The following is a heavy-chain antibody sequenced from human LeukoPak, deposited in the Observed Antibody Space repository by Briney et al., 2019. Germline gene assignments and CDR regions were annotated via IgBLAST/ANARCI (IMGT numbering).Heavy chain of an antibody. V-gene: IGHV1-2*02. CDR3: ARAKGVRGVISGAFDI. Sequence: ASVTVSCKASGYTFTGYYMHWVRQAPGQGLEWMGWINPNSGGTNYAQKFQGRVTMTRDTSISTAYKELSRLRSDDTAVYYCARAKGVRGVISGAFDIWGQGTMVTVSS. CDR1: GYTFTGYY. D-gene: IGHD3-10*01. J-gene: IGHJ3*02. CDR2: INPNSGGT.